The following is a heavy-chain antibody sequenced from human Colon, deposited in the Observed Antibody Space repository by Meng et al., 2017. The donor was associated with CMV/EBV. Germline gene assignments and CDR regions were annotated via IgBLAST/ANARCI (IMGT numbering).Heavy chain of an antibody. J-gene: IGHJ6*02. CDR1: YSFTTYG. Sequence: ASVKVSCKASYSFTTYGMNWVLQAPGQGLEWMGWISAYNGNTNYAQKLQGRVTMTTDTSTSTAYMELRSLRSDDTAVYYCARDWASGYDYYYYGMDVWGQGTTVTVSS. CDR3: ARDWASGYDYYYYGMDV. V-gene: IGHV1-18*01. D-gene: IGHD5-12*01. CDR2: ISAYNGNT.